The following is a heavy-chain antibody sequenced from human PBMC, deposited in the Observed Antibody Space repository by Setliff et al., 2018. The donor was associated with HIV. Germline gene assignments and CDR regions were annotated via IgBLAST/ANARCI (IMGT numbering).Heavy chain of an antibody. CDR2: ISPYNDKT. CDR1: GYTFTSYS. V-gene: IGHV1-18*01. J-gene: IGHJ4*01. CDR3: GRTKDLDY. Sequence: ASVKVSCKASGYTFTSYSITWVRQAPGQGLEWMGWISPYNDKTKHAQNFQGRVTITGDTSASTAYMELSSLTLEDTAVYYCGRTKDLDYWGHGTLVTVSS.